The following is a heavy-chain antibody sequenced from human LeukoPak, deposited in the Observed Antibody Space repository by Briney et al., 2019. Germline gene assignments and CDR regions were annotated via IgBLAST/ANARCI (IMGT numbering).Heavy chain of an antibody. J-gene: IGHJ4*02. D-gene: IGHD3-22*01. Sequence: GASVKVSCKASGYTFTSYGISWVRQPPGQGLEWMGWISAYNGNTNYAQKVQGRVTMTTDTSTSTAYMELRSLRSDDTAVYYCAKAPRDYYDSSGNRGVFEYWGQGPLVTVPS. CDR3: AKAPRDYYDSSGNRGVFEY. CDR2: ISAYNGNT. CDR1: GYTFTSYG. V-gene: IGHV1-18*01.